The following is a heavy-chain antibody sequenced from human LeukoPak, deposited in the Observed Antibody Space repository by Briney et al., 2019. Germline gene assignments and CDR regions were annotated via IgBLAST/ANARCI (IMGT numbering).Heavy chain of an antibody. CDR3: AKDWNSPVAGTGYFQH. CDR2: ISGSGDTA. J-gene: IGHJ1*01. Sequence: GGSLRLSCAASGFTVSSNYMSWVRQAPGKGLEWVSVISGSGDTAFYADSVKGRFTISRDNSKNTLSLQMNSLRAEDTAIYYCAKDWNSPVAGTGYFQHWGQGTLVTVSS. CDR1: GFTVSSNY. D-gene: IGHD6-19*01. V-gene: IGHV3-23*01.